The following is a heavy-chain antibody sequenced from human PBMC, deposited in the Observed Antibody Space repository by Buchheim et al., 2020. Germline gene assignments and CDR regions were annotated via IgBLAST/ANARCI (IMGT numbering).Heavy chain of an antibody. CDR1: GFTFSSYG. J-gene: IGHJ4*02. D-gene: IGHD6-13*01. CDR3: AREPRSGYSSRVQTLGYFDY. V-gene: IGHV3-33*01. CDR2: IWYDGSNK. Sequence: QVQLVESGGGVVQPGRSLRLSCAASGFTFSSYGMHWVRQAPGKGLAWVAVIWYDGSNKYYADSVKGRFTISRDNSKNTLYLQMNSLRAEDTAVDYCAREPRSGYSSRVQTLGYFDYWGQGTL.